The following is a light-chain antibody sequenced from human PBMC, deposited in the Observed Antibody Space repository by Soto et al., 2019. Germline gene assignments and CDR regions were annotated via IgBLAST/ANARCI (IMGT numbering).Light chain of an antibody. Sequence: QSALTQPASVSGSPGQSITISCTGTSSDVGGYNYVSWYQQHPGKAPKLMIYAVSNRPSGVSNRFSGSKSGNTASLTISGLPAEDEADYSCSSYTSSSTLVVFGVGTKLTVL. CDR2: AVS. CDR3: SSYTSSSTLVV. J-gene: IGLJ2*01. CDR1: SSDVGGYNY. V-gene: IGLV2-14*01.